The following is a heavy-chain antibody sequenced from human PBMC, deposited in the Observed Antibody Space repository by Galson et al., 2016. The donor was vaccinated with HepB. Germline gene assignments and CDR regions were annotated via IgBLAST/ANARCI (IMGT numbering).Heavy chain of an antibody. CDR1: GFTFEDYT. Sequence: SLRLSCAASGFTFEDYTIHWVRQVPGEGLEWLSLISWDGAITFYEDSVRGRFTVSRDNSRSPLFLQMSGLRVDDSAFYYCAKDLSSDVLTGYFESWGQGTLVTVSS. CDR3: AKDLSSDVLTGYFES. V-gene: IGHV3-43*01. J-gene: IGHJ4*02. D-gene: IGHD3-9*01. CDR2: ISWDGAIT.